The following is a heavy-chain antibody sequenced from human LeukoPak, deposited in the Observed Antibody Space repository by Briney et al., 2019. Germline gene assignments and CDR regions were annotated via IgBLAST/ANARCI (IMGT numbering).Heavy chain of an antibody. CDR3: ARAGYSSSWWDYFDY. J-gene: IGHJ4*02. D-gene: IGHD6-13*01. CDR1: GFTFANYA. V-gene: IGHV3-23*01. Sequence: GGSPRLSCAASGFTFANYAMSWVRQAPGKGLEWVSTLSHSGGDTYYADSVKGRFTISRDNSRNTLYLQMNSLRTEDAAVYYCARAGYSSSWWDYFDYWGQGTLVTVSS. CDR2: LSHSGGDT.